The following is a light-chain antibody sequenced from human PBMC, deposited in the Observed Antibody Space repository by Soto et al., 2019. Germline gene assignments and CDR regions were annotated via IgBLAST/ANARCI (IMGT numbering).Light chain of an antibody. J-gene: IGKJ5*01. CDR2: DTS. V-gene: IGKV3-20*01. CDR3: QQYGSSAPIT. CDR1: QSLANSF. Sequence: EFVLTQSPGTLSLSPGERATLSCRASQSLANSFIAWYQQKPGQAPRLLIYDTSSRASGIPDRFSGSGSGTDFTLTISRLETEDFAVYYCQQYGSSAPITFGQGTRLEIK.